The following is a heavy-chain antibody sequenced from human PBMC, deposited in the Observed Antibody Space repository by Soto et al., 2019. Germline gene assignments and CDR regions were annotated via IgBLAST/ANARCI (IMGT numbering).Heavy chain of an antibody. V-gene: IGHV4-34*01. CDR1: GGSFSGYY. CDR3: ASSSSTSCCGFDY. J-gene: IGHJ4*02. Sequence: QVQLQQWGAGLLKPSETLSLTCAVYGGSFSGYYWSWIRQPPGKGLEWIGEINHSGSTNYNASLKSRVTISVDTSKNQFTLKLSSVTAADTAVYYCASSSSTSCCGFDYWGQGTLVTVSS. CDR2: INHSGST. D-gene: IGHD2-2*01.